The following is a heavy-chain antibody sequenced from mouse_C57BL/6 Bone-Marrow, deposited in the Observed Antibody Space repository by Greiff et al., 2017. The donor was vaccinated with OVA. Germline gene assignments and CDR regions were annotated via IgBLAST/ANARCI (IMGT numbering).Heavy chain of an antibody. CDR2: IYPGDGDT. Sequence: QVQLQQPGPELVKPGASVKISCKASGYAFSSSWMNWVKQRPGKGLEWIGRIYPGDGDTNYNGKFKGKATLTADKSSSTAYMQLSSLTSEDSAVYFCARRGDYYGSSYYAMDYWGQGTSVTVSS. CDR1: GYAFSSSW. J-gene: IGHJ4*01. CDR3: ARRGDYYGSSYYAMDY. V-gene: IGHV1-82*01. D-gene: IGHD1-1*01.